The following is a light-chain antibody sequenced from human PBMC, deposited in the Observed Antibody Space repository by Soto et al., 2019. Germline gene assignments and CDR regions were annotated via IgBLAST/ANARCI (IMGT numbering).Light chain of an antibody. J-gene: IGLJ1*01. V-gene: IGLV2-8*01. Sequence: QSALTQPPSASGSPGQSVTISGTGTSSDVGGYNYVSWYQQHPGKAPKLLIYEVSERPSGVPARFSGSKSGNTASLTVSGLQAEDEADYYCSSYAGSNHFVFGTGTGSNSFVFGTGTKVTVL. CDR1: SSDVGGYNY. CDR3: SSYAGSNHFVFGTGTGSNSFV. CDR2: EVS.